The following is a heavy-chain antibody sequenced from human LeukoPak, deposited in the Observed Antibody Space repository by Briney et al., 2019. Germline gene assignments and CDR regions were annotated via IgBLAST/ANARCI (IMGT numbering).Heavy chain of an antibody. CDR2: ISYDGSNK. CDR3: ARDGGGFDP. V-gene: IGHV3-30*03. Sequence: GGSLRLSCAASGFTFSSYGMHWVRQAPGKGLEWVAVISYDGSNKYYADSVKGRFTISRDNSKNTLYLQMNSLRAEDTAVYYCARDGGGFDPWGQGTLVTVSS. D-gene: IGHD3-16*01. CDR1: GFTFSSYG. J-gene: IGHJ5*02.